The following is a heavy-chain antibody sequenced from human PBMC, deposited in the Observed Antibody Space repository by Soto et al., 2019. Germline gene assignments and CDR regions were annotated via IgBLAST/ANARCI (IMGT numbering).Heavy chain of an antibody. D-gene: IGHD3-10*01. V-gene: IGHV1-3*01. Sequence: GASVKVSCKASGYTFTSYAMHWVRQAPGQRLEWMGWINAGNGNTKYSQKFQGRVTITRDTSASTAYMELSSLRSEDTAVYYCARGPKETYYYGSGRYDSWGQGTLVTVSS. CDR2: INAGNGNT. J-gene: IGHJ5*01. CDR1: GYTFTSYA. CDR3: ARGPKETYYYGSGRYDS.